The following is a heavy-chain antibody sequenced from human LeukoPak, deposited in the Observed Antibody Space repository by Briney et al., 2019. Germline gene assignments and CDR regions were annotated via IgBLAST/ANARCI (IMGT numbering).Heavy chain of an antibody. D-gene: IGHD3-3*01. J-gene: IGHJ3*01. CDR1: GFTCRKYG. V-gene: IGHV3-23*01. Sequence: AGSLSFSGAASGFTCRKYGMSWLRQAPGKGLQWVSVAGDIDETTHYADSVKGRFFISRDNSKNTVHLQMNSLRAEDTALYYSVKDSFILEGGVGCDDGFAVWGQGTMVTVSS. CDR2: AGDIDETT. CDR3: VKDSFILEGGVGCDDGFAV.